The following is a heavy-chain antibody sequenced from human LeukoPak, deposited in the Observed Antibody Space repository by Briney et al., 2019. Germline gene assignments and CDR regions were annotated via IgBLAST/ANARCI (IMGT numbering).Heavy chain of an antibody. CDR1: GFTFSSFG. D-gene: IGHD6-13*01. Sequence: PGGSLRLSCAASGFTFSSFGMSWVRQAPGKGLEWVSAISGSGDNTFYAGSVKGRFTISRDNSKNTLFLQMNSLRAEDTAVYYCARDGGPAYSSSWYLYWGQGTLVTVSS. CDR3: ARDGGPAYSSSWYLY. J-gene: IGHJ4*02. V-gene: IGHV3-23*01. CDR2: ISGSGDNT.